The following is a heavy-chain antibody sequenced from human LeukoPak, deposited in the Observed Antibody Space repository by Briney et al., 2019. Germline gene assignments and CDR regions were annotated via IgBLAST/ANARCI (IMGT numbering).Heavy chain of an antibody. J-gene: IGHJ4*02. CDR1: GGSISSYY. Sequence: SETLSLTCTVSGGSISSYYWSWIRQPPGKGLEWIGYIYSSGKTNYNPSLESRVTISADTSRNQFSLRLSSVTAADTAVYYRARDLTHRYAGERAFDYWGQGTLVSVSS. V-gene: IGHV4-59*01. D-gene: IGHD3-16*01. CDR3: ARDLTHRYAGERAFDY. CDR2: IYSSGKT.